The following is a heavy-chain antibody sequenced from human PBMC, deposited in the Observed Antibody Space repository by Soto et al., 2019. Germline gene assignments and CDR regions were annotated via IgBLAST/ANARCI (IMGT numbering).Heavy chain of an antibody. Sequence: SETLSLTCSVSGGSINSYWWSWIRQPAGKGLEWIGRVYSSGTTDYNPSLNSRATPSVETSKSQFSLKLSSVTAADTAVYYCARDIGSYAYGEGYWGQGIQVTVSS. J-gene: IGHJ4*02. CDR3: ARDIGSYAYGEGY. D-gene: IGHD3-10*01. V-gene: IGHV4-4*07. CDR1: GGSINSYW. CDR2: VYSSGTT.